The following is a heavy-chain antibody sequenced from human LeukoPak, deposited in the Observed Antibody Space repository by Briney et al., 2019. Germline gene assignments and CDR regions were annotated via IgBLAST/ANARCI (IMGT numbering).Heavy chain of an antibody. CDR2: ISGSGGGT. D-gene: IGHD3-10*01. CDR3: AKAVWFGELFGPVDY. CDR1: GFTFSSYA. J-gene: IGHJ4*02. Sequence: GGSLRLSCAASGFTFSSYAMSWVRQAPGKGLEWVSAISGSGGGTYYADSVKGRFTISRDNSKNTLYLQMNSLRAEDTAVYYCAKAVWFGELFGPVDYWGQGTLVTVSS. V-gene: IGHV3-23*01.